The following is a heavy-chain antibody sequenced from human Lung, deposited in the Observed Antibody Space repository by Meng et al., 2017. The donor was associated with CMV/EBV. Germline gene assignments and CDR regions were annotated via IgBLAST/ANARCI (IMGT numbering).Heavy chain of an antibody. D-gene: IGHD2-2*02. J-gene: IGHJ1*01. CDR2: INPSGGST. V-gene: IGHV1-46*01. CDR1: GYTFTGYY. Sequence: ASVKVSCKASGYTFTGYYMHWVRQAPGQGLEWMGIINPSGGSTSYAQKFQGRVTMTRDTSTSTVYMELSSLRSEDTAVYYCARLYCSSTSCYTAGYFQHWGQGTLVTVSS. CDR3: ARLYCSSTSCYTAGYFQH.